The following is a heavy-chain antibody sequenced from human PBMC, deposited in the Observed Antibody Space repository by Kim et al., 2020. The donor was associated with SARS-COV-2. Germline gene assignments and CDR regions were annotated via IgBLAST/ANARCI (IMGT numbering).Heavy chain of an antibody. CDR3: ATDRIVLTGYFACVY. J-gene: IGHJ4*02. V-gene: IGHV1-24*01. CDR2: FDPEDGET. D-gene: IGHD3-9*01. CDR1: GYTLTELS. Sequence: ASVKVSCKVSGYTLTELSMHWVRQAPGKGLEWMGGFDPEDGETIYAQKFQGRVTMTEDTSTDTAYMELSSLRSEDTAVYYCATDRIVLTGYFACVYWGQGTLVTVSS.